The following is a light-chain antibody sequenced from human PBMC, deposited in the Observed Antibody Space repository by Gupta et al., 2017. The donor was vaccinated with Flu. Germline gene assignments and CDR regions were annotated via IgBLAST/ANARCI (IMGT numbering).Light chain of an antibody. J-gene: IGKJ4*01. V-gene: IGKV1-17*01. CDR1: QGVGKY. CDR3: PQHNSYPLI. Sequence: DIQMTQSPSSLSASVGDRVTITCRASQGVGKYLGWYQQKPGKAPKVLIYAASNLQAGVPSRFSGSGSGTEFTLTISSLQPEDFATYYCPQHNSYPLIFGGGT. CDR2: AAS.